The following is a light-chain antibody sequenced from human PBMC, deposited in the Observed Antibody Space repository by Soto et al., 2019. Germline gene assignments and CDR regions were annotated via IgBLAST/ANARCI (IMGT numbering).Light chain of an antibody. J-gene: IGKJ1*01. CDR2: GAS. CDR1: QDVRTNY. V-gene: IGKV3-20*01. CDR3: QQYDSAPWT. Sequence: ETVLTQSPGTLSLSPGEIATLSCRASQDVRTNYLAWYRQTPGQAPRLLIYGASKTASGLADRFSGSGSGTDFTLIIGRLEPEDFALYCCQQYDSAPWTFGQGTKVEIK.